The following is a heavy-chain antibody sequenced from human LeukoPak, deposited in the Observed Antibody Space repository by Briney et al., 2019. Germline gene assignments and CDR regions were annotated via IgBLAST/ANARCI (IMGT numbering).Heavy chain of an antibody. J-gene: IGHJ6*02. V-gene: IGHV3-11*01. CDR3: ARGYYDILGYYGMDV. CDR2: ISSSGSTI. D-gene: IGHD3-9*01. CDR1: GFTFSDYY. Sequence: PGGSLRLSCAASGFTFSDYYMSWIRQAPGKGLEWVSYISSSGSTIYYADSVKGRFTISGDNAKNSPYLQMNSLRAEDTAVYYCARGYYDILGYYGMDVWGQGTTVTVSS.